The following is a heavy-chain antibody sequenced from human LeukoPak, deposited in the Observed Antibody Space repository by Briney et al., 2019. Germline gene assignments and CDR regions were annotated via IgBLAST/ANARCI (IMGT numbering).Heavy chain of an antibody. Sequence: GGSLRLSCAASGFTFSSYSMNWVRQAPGKGLEWVSSISSSSSYIYYADSVKGRFTISRDNAKNSLYLQMNSLRAEDTAVYYCAREADIVVVPAAMMGGWFDPWGQGTLVTVSS. V-gene: IGHV3-21*01. CDR2: ISSSSSYI. D-gene: IGHD2-2*01. CDR3: AREADIVVVPAAMMGGWFDP. J-gene: IGHJ5*02. CDR1: GFTFSSYS.